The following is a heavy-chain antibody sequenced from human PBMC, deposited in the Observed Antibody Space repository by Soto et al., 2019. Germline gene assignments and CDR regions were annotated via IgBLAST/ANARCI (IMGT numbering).Heavy chain of an antibody. D-gene: IGHD2-15*01. Sequence: EVQLVESGGGLVQPGGSLRLSCAASGFTFSSYWMHWVRQAPGKGLVWVSHINSDGSSTSYADSVKGRFTISRDNAKNTLYLQMNSLRAEDTAVYYCVRTSLVVAAATREDYWGQGTLVTVSS. V-gene: IGHV3-74*01. J-gene: IGHJ4*02. CDR1: GFTFSSYW. CDR2: INSDGSST. CDR3: VRTSLVVAAATREDY.